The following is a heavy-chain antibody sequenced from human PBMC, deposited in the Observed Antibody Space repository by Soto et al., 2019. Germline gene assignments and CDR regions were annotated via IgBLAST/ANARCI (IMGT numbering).Heavy chain of an antibody. CDR1: GSTFTSSY. V-gene: IGHV1-46*01. Sequence: ASVKVSCTASGSTFTSSYMHWVRQAPGQGLEWMGIINPSGGSTSYAQKFQGRVTMTRDTSTSTVYMELSSLRSEDTAVYYCARLIANKKFDPWGQGTLVTVSS. J-gene: IGHJ5*02. D-gene: IGHD3-16*01. CDR3: ARLIANKKFDP. CDR2: INPSGGST.